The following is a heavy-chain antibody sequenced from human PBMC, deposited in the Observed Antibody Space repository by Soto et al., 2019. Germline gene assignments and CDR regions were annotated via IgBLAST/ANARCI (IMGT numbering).Heavy chain of an antibody. Sequence: QVQLVQSGAEVQKPGSSVKVSCKASGGTFSSYTISWVRQAPGQGLEWMGRIIPILGIANYAQKFQGRVTITADKSTSTAYMELSSLRSEDTAVYYCARYSYKEHNPFDYWGQGTLVTVSS. D-gene: IGHD5-18*01. V-gene: IGHV1-69*02. CDR1: GGTFSSYT. J-gene: IGHJ4*02. CDR3: ARYSYKEHNPFDY. CDR2: IIPILGIA.